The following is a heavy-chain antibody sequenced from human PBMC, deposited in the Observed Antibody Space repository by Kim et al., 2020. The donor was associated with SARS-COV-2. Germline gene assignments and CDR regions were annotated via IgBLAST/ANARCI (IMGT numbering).Heavy chain of an antibody. CDR1: GYTFTSYY. CDR2: INPSGGST. V-gene: IGHV1-46*03. Sequence: ASVKVSCKASGYTFTSYYMHWVRQAPGQGLEWMGIINPSGGSTSYAQKFQGRVTMTRDTSTSTVYMELSSLRSEDTAVYYCTAVAVQGDFDYWGQGTLVTVSS. J-gene: IGHJ4*02. D-gene: IGHD6-19*01. CDR3: TAVAVQGDFDY.